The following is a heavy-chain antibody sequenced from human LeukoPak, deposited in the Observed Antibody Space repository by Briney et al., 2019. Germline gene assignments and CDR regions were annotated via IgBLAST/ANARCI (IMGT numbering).Heavy chain of an antibody. CDR3: AERTDILTGPIDY. Sequence: GGSLRLSCAASGFTFSSYAMSWVRQAPGKGLEWVSAIGGSGGSTYYADSVKGRLTISRDNSKNTLCLQMNSLRAEDTAVYYCAERTDILTGPIDYWGQGTLVTVSS. J-gene: IGHJ4*02. D-gene: IGHD3-9*01. CDR1: GFTFSSYA. V-gene: IGHV3-23*01. CDR2: IGGSGGST.